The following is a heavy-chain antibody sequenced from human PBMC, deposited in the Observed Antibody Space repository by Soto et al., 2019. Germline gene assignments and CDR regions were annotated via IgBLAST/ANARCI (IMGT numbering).Heavy chain of an antibody. J-gene: IGHJ3*02. CDR1: GYNFPNYW. V-gene: IGHV5-51*01. Sequence: GEALNISCKASGYNFPNYWIGWVRQMPGKGLEWMGIIYPGDSDTRYSPSFQGQVTLSADKSINTAYLQWSSLKASDTAIYYCATSSGPYSSNSGAFDIWGQGTMVTVSS. CDR2: IYPGDSDT. D-gene: IGHD6-13*01. CDR3: ATSSGPYSSNSGAFDI.